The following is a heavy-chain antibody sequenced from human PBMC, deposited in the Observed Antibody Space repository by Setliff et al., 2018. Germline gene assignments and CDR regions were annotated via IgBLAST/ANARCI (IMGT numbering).Heavy chain of an antibody. CDR1: GYTFTDYY. CDR2: IDPDSGGT. Sequence: ASVKVSCKASGYTFTDYYIHWVRQAPGQGLEWMGRIDPDSGGTNYAQKFQGRVTMTRDTSITAAYMELSRLRSDDSAVYYCARGPSNYDLLTGCDCWGQGTLVTVSS. J-gene: IGHJ4*02. D-gene: IGHD3-9*01. CDR3: ARGPSNYDLLTGCDC. V-gene: IGHV1-2*06.